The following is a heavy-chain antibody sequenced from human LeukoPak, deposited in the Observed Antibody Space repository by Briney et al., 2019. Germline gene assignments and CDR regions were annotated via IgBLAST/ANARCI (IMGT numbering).Heavy chain of an antibody. CDR3: ARESRTVPAVPAGY. CDR1: GFTFSDYF. V-gene: IGHV3-11*01. D-gene: IGHD2-2*01. Sequence: GGSLRLSCAASGFTFSDYFMSWIRQAPGKGLEWVSYISSSGSTKYYADSVKGRFTISRDNAKNSLYLQMNSLRAEDTAVYYCARESRTVPAVPAGYWGQGTLVTVSS. J-gene: IGHJ4*02. CDR2: ISSSGSTK.